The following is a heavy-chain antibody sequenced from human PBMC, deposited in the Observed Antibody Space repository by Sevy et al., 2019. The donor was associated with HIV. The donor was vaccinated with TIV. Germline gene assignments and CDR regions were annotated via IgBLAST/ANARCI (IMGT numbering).Heavy chain of an antibody. J-gene: IGHJ6*02. Sequence: GGSLRLSCAASGFTFRSYSMNWVRQAPGRGLEWVSSITSSSSFIFYADSVKGRFTISRDNAKNSLFLQMNSLRAEVTAVYYCVRPTSGLSEYEPLDNARCYGMDFWGQGTTVTVSS. CDR3: VRPTSGLSEYEPLDNARCYGMDF. CDR2: ITSSSSFI. CDR1: GFTFRSYS. D-gene: IGHD1-20*01. V-gene: IGHV3-21*01.